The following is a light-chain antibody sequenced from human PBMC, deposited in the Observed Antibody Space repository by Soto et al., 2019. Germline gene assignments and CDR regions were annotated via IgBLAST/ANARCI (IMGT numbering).Light chain of an antibody. V-gene: IGKV3-15*01. Sequence: EIVMTQSPATLSVSPGERATLSCRASQSVSSNLAWYQQKPGQAPRLLIYGAPTRATGIPARFSGSGSGTEFTLTITSLQSEDFAVYYCQHYNNWPPYTFGQGTKVDIK. J-gene: IGKJ2*01. CDR3: QHYNNWPPYT. CDR2: GAP. CDR1: QSVSSN.